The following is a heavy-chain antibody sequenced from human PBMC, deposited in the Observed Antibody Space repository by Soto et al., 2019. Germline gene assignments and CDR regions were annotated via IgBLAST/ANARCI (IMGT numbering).Heavy chain of an antibody. CDR1: EFSFSNYA. D-gene: IGHD4-4*01. J-gene: IGHJ4*02. CDR3: VKDKRKTTMSYLDY. Sequence: EVQLLESGGGLVQPGGSLRLSCEASEFSFSNYAMSWVRQAPGKGLEWVSTVSGNGGSTFYADSVKGRFTISRDNSKNALYLQMNSLRTEVTAVYYCVKDKRKTTMSYLDYWGQGTLVTASS. CDR2: VSGNGGST. V-gene: IGHV3-23*01.